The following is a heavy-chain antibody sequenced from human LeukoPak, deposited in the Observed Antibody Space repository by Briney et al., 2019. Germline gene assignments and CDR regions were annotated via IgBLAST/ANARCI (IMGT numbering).Heavy chain of an antibody. J-gene: IGHJ4*02. Sequence: EASVKVSCKASGYTFTNGISWVRQAPGQGLEWMGWINTNTGNPTYAQGFTGRFVFSLDTSVSTAYLQISSLKAEDTAVYYCARVRLTGNDYWGQGTLVTVSS. CDR3: ARVRLTGNDY. V-gene: IGHV7-4-1*02. CDR1: GYTFTNG. CDR2: INTNTGNP. D-gene: IGHD7-27*01.